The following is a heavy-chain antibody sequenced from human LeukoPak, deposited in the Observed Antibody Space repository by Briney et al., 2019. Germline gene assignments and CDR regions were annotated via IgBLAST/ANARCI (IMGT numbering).Heavy chain of an antibody. J-gene: IGHJ3*02. Sequence: SETLSPTCTVSGGSISSYYWSWIRQPAGKGLEWIGRIYTSGSTNYNPSLKSRVTMSVDTSKNQFSLKLSSVTAADTAVYYCARGSGSYYVPDDAFDIWGQGTMVTVSS. D-gene: IGHD1-26*01. CDR1: GGSISSYY. CDR2: IYTSGST. CDR3: ARGSGSYYVPDDAFDI. V-gene: IGHV4-4*07.